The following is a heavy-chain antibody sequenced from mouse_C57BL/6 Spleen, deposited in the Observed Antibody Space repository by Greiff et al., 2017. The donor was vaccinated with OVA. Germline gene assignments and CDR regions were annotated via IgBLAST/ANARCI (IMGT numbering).Heavy chain of an antibody. J-gene: IGHJ4*01. V-gene: IGHV5-9*01. Sequence: EVQLVESGGGLVKPGGSLKLSCAASGFTFSSYTMSWVRQTPEKRLEWVATISGGGGNTYYPDSVKGRFTISRDTAKNTLYLQMSSLRSEDTALYYCARLWSYAMDYWGQGTSVTVSS. CDR1: GFTFSSYT. CDR3: ARLWSYAMDY. CDR2: ISGGGGNT. D-gene: IGHD1-1*02.